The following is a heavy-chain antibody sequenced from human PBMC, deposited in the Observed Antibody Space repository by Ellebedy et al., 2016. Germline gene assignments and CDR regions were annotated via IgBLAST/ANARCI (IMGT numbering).Heavy chain of an antibody. D-gene: IGHD3-9*01. J-gene: IGHJ3*02. V-gene: IGHV4-59*08. CDR2: IYYGGST. CDR3: ARGGYYDNVTPYGVAFDI. CDR1: GGSISSSF. Sequence: SETLSLTCTVLGGSISSSFWTWIRQPPGKGLEWIGYIYYGGSTSYNPSLKSRVTVSLDTSKNQFSLRLTSVTAADTAVYYCARGGYYDNVTPYGVAFDIWGHGTMVTVS.